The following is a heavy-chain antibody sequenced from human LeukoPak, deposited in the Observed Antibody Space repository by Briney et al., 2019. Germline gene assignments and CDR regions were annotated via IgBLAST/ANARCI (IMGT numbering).Heavy chain of an antibody. D-gene: IGHD3-3*01. J-gene: IGHJ5*02. CDR2: IYYSGST. V-gene: IGHV4-39*01. CDR3: ARIGGIITIFGVVIIGWFDP. Sequence: KPSETLSLTCTVSGGSISSSSYYWGWIRQPPGKGLEWIGSIYYSGSTYYNPSLKSRVTISVDTSKNQFSLRLSSVTAADTAVYYCARIGGIITIFGVVIIGWFDPWGQGTLVTVSS. CDR1: GGSISSSSYY.